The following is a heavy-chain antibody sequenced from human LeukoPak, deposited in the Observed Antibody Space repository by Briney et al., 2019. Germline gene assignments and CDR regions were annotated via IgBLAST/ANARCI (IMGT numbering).Heavy chain of an antibody. V-gene: IGHV4-4*07. D-gene: IGHD3-3*01. J-gene: IGHJ6*03. CDR3: ARAGPHTISYYMDV. CDR2: IYTSGST. CDR1: GGSISSYY. Sequence: SETLSLTCTVSGGSISSYYWSWIRQPAGKGLEWIGRIYTSGSTNYNPSLKSRVTMSVDTSKNQFSLKLSSVTAADTAVYYCARAGPHTISYYMDVWRKGTTVTVSS.